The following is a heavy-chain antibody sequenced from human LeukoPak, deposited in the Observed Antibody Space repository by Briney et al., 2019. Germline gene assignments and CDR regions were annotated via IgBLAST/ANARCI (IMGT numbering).Heavy chain of an antibody. J-gene: IGHJ4*02. CDR3: ARGIVGATMSFDY. CDR2: ISSSSSYI. Sequence: GGSLRLSCAASGFTFSSYSMNWVRQAPGKGLEWVSSISSSSSYIYYADSVKGRFTISRDNAKNSLYLQMNSLRAEDTAVYYCARGIVGATMSFDYWGQGTLVTVSS. D-gene: IGHD1-26*01. V-gene: IGHV3-21*01. CDR1: GFTFSSYS.